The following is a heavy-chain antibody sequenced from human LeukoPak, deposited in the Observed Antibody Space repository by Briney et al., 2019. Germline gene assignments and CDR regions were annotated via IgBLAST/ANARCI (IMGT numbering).Heavy chain of an antibody. CDR3: ARHLAVPASSFEY. V-gene: IGHV4-30-4*01. J-gene: IGHJ4*02. D-gene: IGHD6-19*01. CDR1: GGSISASGYY. Sequence: SQTLSLTCTVSGGSISASGYYWSWIRQPPGKGLEWIAYISYNGGTYYNPSLKSRFSISVDTSKSQFSLKMSSVTAADTAVYYCARHLAVPASSFEYWGQGTLVTVSS. CDR2: ISYNGGT.